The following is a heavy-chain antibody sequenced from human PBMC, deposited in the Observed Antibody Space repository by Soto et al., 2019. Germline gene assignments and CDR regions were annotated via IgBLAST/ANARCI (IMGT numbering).Heavy chain of an antibody. D-gene: IGHD3-10*01. CDR3: ARFRERPLRRYFDY. V-gene: IGHV3-11*01. Sequence: QVQLVESGGGLVKPGGSLRLSCAASGFTFSDYYMSWIRQAPGKGLEWVAYISSSGSTIYYADSVKGRFTISRDNAKNALDLQMNSLRAGDTAVYYCARFRERPLRRYFDYWGQGTLVTVSS. J-gene: IGHJ4*02. CDR1: GFTFSDYY. CDR2: ISSSGSTI.